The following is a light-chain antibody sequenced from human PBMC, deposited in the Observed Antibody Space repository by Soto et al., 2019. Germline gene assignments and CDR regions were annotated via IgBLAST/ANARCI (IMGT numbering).Light chain of an antibody. Sequence: QSVLTQPPSMSGAPGQRVTISCTGTSANIEAGYDVHWYQQLPGMAPKLLIYGNNKRPSGVPNRFSGSKSGTSASLAITGLQAEDEADYYCQSYDSTLSGLYVLGTGTKVTVL. CDR1: SANIEAGYD. V-gene: IGLV1-40*01. J-gene: IGLJ1*01. CDR2: GNN. CDR3: QSYDSTLSGLYV.